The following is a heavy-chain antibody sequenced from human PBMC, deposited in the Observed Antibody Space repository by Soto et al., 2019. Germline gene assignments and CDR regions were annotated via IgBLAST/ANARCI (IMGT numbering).Heavy chain of an antibody. CDR2: IYWDDDK. Sequence: QITLKESGPTVVKPTETLTLTCTFSGFSLTTSVVGVGWVRQSPGKAPEWLALIYWDDDKRYSTSLKSRLNINKDTSKNQVVLTMANVDPADTATYYCAHRVLRTVFGLVTTTAIYFDFWGRGTPVVVSS. CDR3: AHRVLRTVFGLVTTTAIYFDF. V-gene: IGHV2-5*02. CDR1: GFSLTTSVVG. D-gene: IGHD3-3*01. J-gene: IGHJ4*02.